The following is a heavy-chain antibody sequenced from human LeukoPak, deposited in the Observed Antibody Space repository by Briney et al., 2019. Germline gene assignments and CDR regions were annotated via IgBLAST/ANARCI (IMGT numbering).Heavy chain of an antibody. J-gene: IGHJ4*02. Sequence: PGRSLRLSCAASGFTFDDYAMHWVRQAPGKGLECVSGISWNSGSIGYADSVKGRFTISRDNAKNSLYLQMNSLRAEDTALYYCAKGRAAAGIHWGQGTLVTVSS. CDR1: GFTFDDYA. CDR3: AKGRAAAGIH. CDR2: ISWNSGSI. V-gene: IGHV3-9*01. D-gene: IGHD6-13*01.